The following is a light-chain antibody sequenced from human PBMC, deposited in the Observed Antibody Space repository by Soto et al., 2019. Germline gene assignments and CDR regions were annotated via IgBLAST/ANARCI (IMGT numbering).Light chain of an antibody. J-gene: IGKJ4*01. V-gene: IGKV1-12*01. CDR2: AAS. Sequence: IHMTQSPSSLSRPVRHSHTITCRDSQSVSSWLAWYQQKPGKAPNLLIYAASSLHSAVTSRFSGSGSGTDFTLSISSMQPEEFATYYCQKTHSLQLSFGKGTQVDI. CDR1: QSVSSW. CDR3: QKTHSLQLS.